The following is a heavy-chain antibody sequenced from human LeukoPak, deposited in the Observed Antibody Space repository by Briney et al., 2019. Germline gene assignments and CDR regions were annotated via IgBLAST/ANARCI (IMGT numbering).Heavy chain of an antibody. V-gene: IGHV4-59*08. Sequence: SETLSLTCTVSGGSISSYYRSWIRQAPGKGVEWIGYIYDSGSTNNNASLKSRVTISVDTSKNQFSLKVSFVTAADTAVYYCARHRFSGYSHGLFDYWGQGTLVTVSS. CDR2: IYDSGST. CDR1: GGSISSYY. D-gene: IGHD5-18*01. J-gene: IGHJ4*02. CDR3: ARHRFSGYSHGLFDY.